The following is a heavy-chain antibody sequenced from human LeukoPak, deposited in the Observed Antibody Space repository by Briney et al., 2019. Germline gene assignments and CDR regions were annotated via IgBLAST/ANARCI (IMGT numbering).Heavy chain of an antibody. CDR3: ARVGFSSGWPMKFDY. D-gene: IGHD6-19*01. CDR2: IYYSGST. J-gene: IGHJ4*02. V-gene: IGHV4-39*07. CDR1: GGSISSSSYY. Sequence: PSETPSLTCTVSGGSISSSSYYWGWIRQPPGKGLEWIGSIYYSGSTNYNPSLKSRVTISVDTSKNQFSLKLSSVTAADTAVYYCARVGFSSGWPMKFDYWGQGTLVTVSS.